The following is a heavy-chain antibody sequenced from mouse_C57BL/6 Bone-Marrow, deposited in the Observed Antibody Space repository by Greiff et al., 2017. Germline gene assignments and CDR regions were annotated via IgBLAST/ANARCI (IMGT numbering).Heavy chain of an antibody. CDR2: ISDGGSYT. CDR1: GFTFSSYA. Sequence: EVQLVESGGGLVKPGGSLKLSCAASGFTFSSYAMSWVRQTPEKRLEWVATISDGGSYTYYPDNVKGRFTISRDNAKNNLYLQMSHLKSEDTAMYYCARVGLSSFWAMDYWGQGTSVTVSS. V-gene: IGHV5-4*01. D-gene: IGHD1-1*01. J-gene: IGHJ4*01. CDR3: ARVGLSSFWAMDY.